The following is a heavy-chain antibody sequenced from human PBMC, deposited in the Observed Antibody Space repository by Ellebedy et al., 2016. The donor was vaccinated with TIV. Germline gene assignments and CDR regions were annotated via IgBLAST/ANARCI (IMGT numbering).Heavy chain of an antibody. CDR2: IYYSGTT. V-gene: IGHV4-39*07. J-gene: IGHJ5*02. D-gene: IGHD3-10*01. Sequence: MPSETLSLTCTVSGGSISNSDYYWDWIRQPPGQGLEWIGNIYYSGTTYYNPSLKSRVTVSVDTSKNQFSLRLTSVTAADTAEYYCARDDPSGWLDPWGQGTLVTVSS. CDR3: ARDDPSGWLDP. CDR1: GGSISNSDYY.